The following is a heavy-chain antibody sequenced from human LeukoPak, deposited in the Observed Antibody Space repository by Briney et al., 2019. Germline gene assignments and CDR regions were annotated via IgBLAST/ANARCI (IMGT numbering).Heavy chain of an antibody. CDR2: ISYDGSNK. CDR3: ARAWGYCSGDSCYGAFDI. D-gene: IGHD2-15*01. V-gene: IGHV3-30*03. Sequence: GGSLRLSCAASGFTFSSYGMHWVRQAPGKGLEWVAVISYDGSNKYYADSVRGRFTISRDNSKNTLYLQMNSLRAEDTAVYYCARAWGYCSGDSCYGAFDIWGQGTMVTVSS. CDR1: GFTFSSYG. J-gene: IGHJ3*02.